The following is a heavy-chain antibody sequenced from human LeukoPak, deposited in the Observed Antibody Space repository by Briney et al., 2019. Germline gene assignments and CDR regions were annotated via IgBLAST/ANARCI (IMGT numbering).Heavy chain of an antibody. V-gene: IGHV4-59*01. CDR1: GGSISTYY. CDR3: ARGALPVY. J-gene: IGHJ4*02. Sequence: SETLSLTCSVSGGSISTYYWSWIRQPPGKGLEWIGYIFYSGSTNYNPSLKSRVTISVDTSKNQFSLKLSSVTAADTAVYYCARGALPVYWGQGTLVTVSS. CDR2: IFYSGST. D-gene: IGHD1-14*01.